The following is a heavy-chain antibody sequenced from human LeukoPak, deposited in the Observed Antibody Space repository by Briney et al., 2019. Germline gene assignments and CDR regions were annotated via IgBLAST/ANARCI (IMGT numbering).Heavy chain of an antibody. Sequence: SRPTPVKRTQPLTLTCTFAGISLTTSGVGGGCIRQPQGKALELLAHIYWDDYDFYSPSLKRRLTITKDTSKNQVVPTITKITPVDTATYYSAHRPRPYGSGRYFDYWGQGTLVTVSS. J-gene: IGHJ4*02. CDR2: IYWDDYD. CDR3: AHRPRPYGSGRYFDY. D-gene: IGHD3-10*01. V-gene: IGHV2-5*02. CDR1: GISLTTSGVG.